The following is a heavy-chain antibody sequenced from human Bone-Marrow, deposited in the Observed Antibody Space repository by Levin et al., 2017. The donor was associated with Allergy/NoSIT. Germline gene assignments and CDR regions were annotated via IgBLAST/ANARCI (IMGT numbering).Heavy chain of an antibody. J-gene: IGHJ4*02. D-gene: IGHD6-13*01. CDR1: GYTFNTYI. Sequence: GASVKVSCKASGYTFNTYIISWVRQAPGQGLEWMGGIVPIFGTVNYAQKFQGRVTITADESTSTAYMELSSLTSEDTAVYHCARDSIGEAAGSFDSWGQGTLVTVSS. CDR3: ARDSIGEAAGSFDS. V-gene: IGHV1-69*13. CDR2: IVPIFGTV.